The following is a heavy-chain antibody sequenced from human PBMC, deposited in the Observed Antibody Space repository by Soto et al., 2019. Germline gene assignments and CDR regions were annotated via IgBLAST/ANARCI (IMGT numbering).Heavy chain of an antibody. CDR2: MNPNTDDT. D-gene: IGHD3-10*01. CDR3: ARVTMTSGSLCQYYYYMDV. J-gene: IGHJ6*03. V-gene: IGHV1-8*01. CDR1: GFSFTNYD. Sequence: QVQLVQSGAEVKRPGASVKVSCKASGFSFTNYDVNWVRQATGQGLEWMGWMNPNTDDTGFAQKFQGGLTLTRDTSIDTFYMELSSLRSEDTAVYYCARVTMTSGSLCQYYYYMDVWGKGTTVTVSS.